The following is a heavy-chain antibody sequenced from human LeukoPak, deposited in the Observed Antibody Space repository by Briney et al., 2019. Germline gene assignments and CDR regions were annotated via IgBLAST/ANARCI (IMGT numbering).Heavy chain of an antibody. CDR3: ARDFPRGRHCDSPRCNITYYYYYGMDV. D-gene: IGHD2/OR15-2a*01. V-gene: IGHV3-48*03. CDR1: GFTFSSYE. Sequence: GGSLRLSCAASGFTFSSYEMNWVRQAPGKGLEWVSYISSGGSTMYYADSVEGRFTISRDNDKNSLFLQMNSLRTEDAAVYFCARDFPRGRHCDSPRCNITYYYYYGMDVWGQGTTVAVSS. J-gene: IGHJ6*02. CDR2: ISSGGSTM.